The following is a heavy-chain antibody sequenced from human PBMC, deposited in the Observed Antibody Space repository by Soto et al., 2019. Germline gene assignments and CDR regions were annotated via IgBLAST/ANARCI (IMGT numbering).Heavy chain of an antibody. V-gene: IGHV4-31*03. CDR1: GGSISSGGYY. Sequence: PSETLSLTCTVSGGSISSGGYYWSWIRQHPGKGLEWIGYIYYSGSTYYNPSLKSRVTISVDTSKNQFSLKLSSVTAADTAVYYCARDQFNPYDSSLYYYYYVMDVWGQGTNVPVSS. CDR2: IYYSGST. J-gene: IGHJ6*02. CDR3: ARDQFNPYDSSLYYYYYVMDV. D-gene: IGHD3-22*01.